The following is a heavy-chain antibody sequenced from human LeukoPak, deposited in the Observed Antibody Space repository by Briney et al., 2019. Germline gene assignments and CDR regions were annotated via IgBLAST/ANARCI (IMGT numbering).Heavy chain of an antibody. CDR2: ISGSGGST. V-gene: IGHV3-23*01. Sequence: PGGSQRLSCGASGFTYRSYAMSWVRQAPGKAGEALSAISGSGGSTYYADSVKGRFTISRDNSKNTLYLQMNSLRAEDTAVYYCAKVHSSGWYYFDYWGQGTLVTVS. J-gene: IGHJ4*02. CDR3: AKVHSSGWYYFDY. D-gene: IGHD6-19*01. CDR1: GFTYRSYA.